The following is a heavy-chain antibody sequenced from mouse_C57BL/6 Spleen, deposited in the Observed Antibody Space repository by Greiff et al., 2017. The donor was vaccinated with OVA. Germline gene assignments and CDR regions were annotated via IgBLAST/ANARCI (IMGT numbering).Heavy chain of an antibody. CDR2: IDPSDSYT. J-gene: IGHJ3*01. CDR1: GYTFTSYW. CDR3: ARFRTTVVEGFAY. D-gene: IGHD1-1*01. V-gene: IGHV1-59*01. Sequence: QVQLQQPGAELVRPGTSVKLSCKASGYTFTSYWMHWVKQRPGQGLEWIGVIDPSDSYTNYNQKFKGKATLTVDTSSSTAYMQLSSLTSEDSAVYYCARFRTTVVEGFAYWGQGTLVTVSA.